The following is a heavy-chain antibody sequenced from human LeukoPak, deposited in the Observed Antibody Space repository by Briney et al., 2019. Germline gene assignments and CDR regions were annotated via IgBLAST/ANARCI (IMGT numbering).Heavy chain of an antibody. CDR1: GFTFSSYW. CDR2: IKQDGSEK. V-gene: IGHV3-7*04. D-gene: IGHD6-13*01. Sequence: GGSLRLSCAASGFTFSSYWMSWVRPAPGKGLEWVASIKQDGSEKCYVASVKGRFTISRDNAQNSLYLQMNSLRADDTAVYYCARPYSSSWYNWFDPWGQGTLVTVSS. J-gene: IGHJ5*02. CDR3: ARPYSSSWYNWFDP.